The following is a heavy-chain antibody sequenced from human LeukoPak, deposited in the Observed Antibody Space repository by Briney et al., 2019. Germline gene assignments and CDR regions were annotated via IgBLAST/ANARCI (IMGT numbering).Heavy chain of an antibody. CDR1: GDSITGYY. CDR3: VRHGDLTMFRGVIDY. J-gene: IGHJ4*02. D-gene: IGHD3-10*01. Sequence: SETLSLTCTVSGDSITGYYWSWIRQPPGKGLEWIGYIYYSGRTNYNPSLKSRVTMSVDTSNNQFSLNLRSVTAADTAVYYCVRHGDLTMFRGVIDYWGQGTQVTVSS. V-gene: IGHV4-59*08. CDR2: IYYSGRT.